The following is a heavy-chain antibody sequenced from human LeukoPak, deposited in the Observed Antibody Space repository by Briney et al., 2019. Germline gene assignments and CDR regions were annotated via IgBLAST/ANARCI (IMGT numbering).Heavy chain of an antibody. CDR2: ITSSSSDI. Sequence: PGGSLRLSCAASGFTFSIYNMNWVRQAPGKGLEWVSSITSSSSDIYYTDSVKGRFTISRDNAKNSLYLQMNSLRAEDTAVYYCARDLYYFDNSGPTLDDYWGQGTLVTVSS. CDR1: GFTFSIYN. J-gene: IGHJ4*02. V-gene: IGHV3-21*01. CDR3: ARDLYYFDNSGPTLDDY. D-gene: IGHD3-22*01.